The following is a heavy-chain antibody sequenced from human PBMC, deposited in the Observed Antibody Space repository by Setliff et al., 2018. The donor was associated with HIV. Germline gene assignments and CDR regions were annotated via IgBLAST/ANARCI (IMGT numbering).Heavy chain of an antibody. D-gene: IGHD3-22*01. CDR3: ARDRIPSKWLLESDY. Sequence: ASVKVSCKASGYTFTNFGITWVRQAPGQGLEWMGWISPYNGNTNYAPELHGIVTMTTDTSTSTASLELRSLRSDDTAVYYCARDRIPSKWLLESDYWGQGTLVTVSS. CDR1: GYTFTNFG. CDR2: ISPYNGNT. J-gene: IGHJ4*02. V-gene: IGHV1-18*01.